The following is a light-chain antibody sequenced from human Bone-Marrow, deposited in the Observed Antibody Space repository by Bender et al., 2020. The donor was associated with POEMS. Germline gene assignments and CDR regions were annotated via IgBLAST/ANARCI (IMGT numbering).Light chain of an antibody. CDR1: TSDVGKYNH. V-gene: IGLV2-14*02. J-gene: IGLJ3*02. Sequence: QSALTQPSSVSGSPGQSITLFCSGTTSDVGKYNHVSWYLQRPGEVPKLLIYETYGRPSGVSNRFSGSKSGNTASLTISGLQAEDDADYYCCSYTISTTWVFGGGTKLTVL. CDR3: CSYTISTTWV. CDR2: ETY.